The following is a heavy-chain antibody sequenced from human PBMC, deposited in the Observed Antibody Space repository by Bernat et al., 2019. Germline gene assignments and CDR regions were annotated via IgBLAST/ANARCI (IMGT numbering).Heavy chain of an antibody. CDR1: GFTFSDYP. CDR3: VRDDMWAFDY. CDR2: IRSNSDYI. V-gene: IGHV3-21*05. Sequence: EVHLVESGGGLVKPGGSLRLSCAASGFTFSDYPMNWVRQTPGKGLEWISQIRSNSDYIAYGDSVKGRLTISRDNGKNSLYLQMNSLRADDTAVYYCVRDDMWAFDYWGQGTLVTVSS. D-gene: IGHD1-26*01. J-gene: IGHJ4*02.